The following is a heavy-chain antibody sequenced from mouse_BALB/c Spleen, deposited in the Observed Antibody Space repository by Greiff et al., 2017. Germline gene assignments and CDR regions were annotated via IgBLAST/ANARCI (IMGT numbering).Heavy chain of an antibody. CDR3: ARAYGSSSWFAY. CDR1: GYTFTDYA. V-gene: IGHV1S137*01. J-gene: IGHJ3*01. Sequence: QVQLQQSGAELVRPGVSVKISCKGSGYTFTDYAMHWVKQSHAKSLEWIGVISTYYGDASYNQKFKGKATMTVDKSSSTAYMELARQTSEDSAIYYCARAYGSSSWFAYWGQGTLVTVSA. D-gene: IGHD1-1*01. CDR2: ISTYYGDA.